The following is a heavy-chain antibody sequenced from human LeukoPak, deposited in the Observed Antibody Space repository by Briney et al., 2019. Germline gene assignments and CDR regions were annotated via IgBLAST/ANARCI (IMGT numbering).Heavy chain of an antibody. V-gene: IGHV4-59*08. CDR1: GGSISSYY. D-gene: IGHD4-17*01. CDR3: ARVTTVDAFDI. CDR2: VSHTGSI. Sequence: PSETLSLTCTVSGGSISSYYWSWIRQPPGKGLEWIGYVSHTGSINYRPSLKSRVTISVDTSKNQFSVKLTSVTAADTAVYYCARVTTVDAFDIWGQGTMVTVSS. J-gene: IGHJ3*02.